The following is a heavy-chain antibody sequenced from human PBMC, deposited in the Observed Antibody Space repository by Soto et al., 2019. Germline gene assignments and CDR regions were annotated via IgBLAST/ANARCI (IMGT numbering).Heavy chain of an antibody. Sequence: GGSLRLSCAASGFTFSSYAMSWVRQAPGKGLEWVSAISGSGGSTYYADSVKGRFTISRDNSKNTLYLQMNSLRAEDTAVYYCANLRYCSGGSCYSEIGYFDYWGQGTLVTVSS. CDR2: ISGSGGST. D-gene: IGHD2-15*01. J-gene: IGHJ4*02. V-gene: IGHV3-23*01. CDR1: GFTFSSYA. CDR3: ANLRYCSGGSCYSEIGYFDY.